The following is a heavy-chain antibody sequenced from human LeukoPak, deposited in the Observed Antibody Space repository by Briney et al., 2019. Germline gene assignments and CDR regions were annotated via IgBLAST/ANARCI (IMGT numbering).Heavy chain of an antibody. D-gene: IGHD3-22*01. CDR1: GFTFTYYS. CDR3: AKDRPNYYESNGHYYRLNGDY. CDR2: INSRGAVT. J-gene: IGHJ4*02. V-gene: IGHV3-23*01. Sequence: PGGSLRLSCAASGFTFTYYSMSWVRQAPGKGLEWVSSINSRGAVTFYTDPVKGLFTISRDNSKNTLYLQMNSLRGEDTAVYYCAKDRPNYYESNGHYYRLNGDYWGQGTLVTVSS.